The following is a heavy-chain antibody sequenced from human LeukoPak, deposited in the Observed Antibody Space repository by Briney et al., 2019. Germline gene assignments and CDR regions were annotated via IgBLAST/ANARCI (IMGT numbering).Heavy chain of an antibody. CDR1: GGSISSSNW. CDR2: IYHSRST. V-gene: IGHV4-4*02. D-gene: IGHD5-12*01. CDR3: ARARLGVATYGYAFDI. J-gene: IGHJ3*02. Sequence: PSGTLSLTCAVSGGSISSSNWWSWVRQPPGKGLEWIGEIYHSRSTNYNPSLKSRVTISVDTSKNQFSLKLSSVTAADTAVYYCARARLGVATYGYAFDIWGQGTMVTVSS.